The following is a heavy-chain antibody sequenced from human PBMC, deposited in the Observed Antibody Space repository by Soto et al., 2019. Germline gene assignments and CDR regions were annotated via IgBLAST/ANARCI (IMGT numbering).Heavy chain of an antibody. CDR1: GGSISSYY. D-gene: IGHD3-3*01. J-gene: IGHJ3*02. V-gene: IGHV4-59*08. Sequence: SETLSLTCTVSGGSISSYYWSWIRQPPGKGLEWIGYIYYSGSTNYNPSLKSRVTISVDTSKNQFSLKLSSVTAADTAVYYCARGAYDFWSGYSSHDAFDIWGQGTMVTVSS. CDR2: IYYSGST. CDR3: ARGAYDFWSGYSSHDAFDI.